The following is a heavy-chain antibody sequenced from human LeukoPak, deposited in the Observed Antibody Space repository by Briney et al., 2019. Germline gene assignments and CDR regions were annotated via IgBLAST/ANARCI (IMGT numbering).Heavy chain of an antibody. Sequence: ASVKVSCKASGYTFTTHSLAWVRQAPGQSLEWMGWISVNNGGTNYAQSFQDRVTLTRDTSTNTAYLELRSLGSDDTAIIYCATATQPRGYFLHWGQGTLVTVSS. D-gene: IGHD2-2*01. J-gene: IGHJ1*01. CDR3: ATATQPRGYFLH. CDR1: GYTFTTHS. V-gene: IGHV1-18*01. CDR2: ISVNNGGT.